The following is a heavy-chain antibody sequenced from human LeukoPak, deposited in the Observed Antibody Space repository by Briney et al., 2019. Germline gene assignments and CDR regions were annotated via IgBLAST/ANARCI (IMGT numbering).Heavy chain of an antibody. J-gene: IGHJ4*02. D-gene: IGHD3-10*01. CDR2: IRYDGSNK. CDR1: GFTFSSYE. V-gene: IGHV3-30*02. CDR3: ARDSSMLRGPLVIYYFDF. Sequence: GGSLRLSCAASGFTFSSYEMNWVRQAPGKGLEWVAFIRYDGSNKYYADSVKGRFTISRDNSKNTLYLQMNSLRAEDTAVYYCARDSSMLRGPLVIYYFDFWGQGTLVTVSS.